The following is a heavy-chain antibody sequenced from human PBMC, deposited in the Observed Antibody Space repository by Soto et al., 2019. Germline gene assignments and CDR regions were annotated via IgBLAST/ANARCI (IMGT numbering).Heavy chain of an antibody. V-gene: IGHV4-4*02. CDR2: IYHSGST. CDR1: GGSISSSKW. CDR3: ARDLLLWFGDRAGAFDI. D-gene: IGHD3-10*01. J-gene: IGHJ3*02. Sequence: SETLSLTCAVSGGSISSSKWWSWVRQPPGKGLEWIGAIYHSGSTNYNPSLKSRVTISVDKSKNQFSLKLTSVTAADTAVYYCARDLLLWFGDRAGAFDIWGQGTMVTVS.